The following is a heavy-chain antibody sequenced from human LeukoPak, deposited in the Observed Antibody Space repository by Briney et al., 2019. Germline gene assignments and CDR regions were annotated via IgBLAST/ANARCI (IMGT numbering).Heavy chain of an antibody. V-gene: IGHV3-15*01. CDR3: TKGGPAVPAAIDCVDV. D-gene: IGHD2-2*01. CDR1: GLTLSNAW. CDR2: IKSKTDGGTT. J-gene: IGHJ6*02. Sequence: GGSLRLSCAASGLTLSNAWMTWVRQAPGKGLEWVGRIKSKTDGGTTDYGAPVKGRFTISRDDSKNTLDLQMNSLKTEDTAVYYCTKGGPAVPAAIDCVDVWGQGTTVTVSS.